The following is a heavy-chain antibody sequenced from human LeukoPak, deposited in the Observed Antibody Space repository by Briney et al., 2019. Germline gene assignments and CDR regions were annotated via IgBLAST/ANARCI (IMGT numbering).Heavy chain of an antibody. J-gene: IGHJ4*02. CDR2: INPNSGGT. Sequence: GASVKVSCKASGYTFTGYYTHWVRQAPGQGLEWMGWINPNSGGTNYAQKFQGRVTMTRDTSISTAYMELSRLRSDDTAVYYCARTLVVRGYFDYWGQGTLVTVSS. V-gene: IGHV1-2*02. CDR1: GYTFTGYY. CDR3: ARTLVVRGYFDY. D-gene: IGHD3-22*01.